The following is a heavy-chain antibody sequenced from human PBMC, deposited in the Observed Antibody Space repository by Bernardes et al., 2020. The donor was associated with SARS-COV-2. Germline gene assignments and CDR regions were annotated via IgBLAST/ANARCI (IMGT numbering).Heavy chain of an antibody. CDR1: GYTFTGYY. V-gene: IGHV1-2*02. J-gene: IGHJ3*02. D-gene: IGHD2-21*02. CDR2: INPNSGGA. Sequence: ASMKVSCKASGYTFTGYYIHWVRQAPGQGLEWMGWINPNSGGASYAQKFQGRVTMTRDTSISTAYMALSILRSDDTAAYYCATAYCGGDCYPTPNDSFDIWGQGTMVTVSS. CDR3: ATAYCGGDCYPTPNDSFDI.